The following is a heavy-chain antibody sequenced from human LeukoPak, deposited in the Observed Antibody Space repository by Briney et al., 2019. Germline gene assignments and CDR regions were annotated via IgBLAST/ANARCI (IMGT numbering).Heavy chain of an antibody. Sequence: PGGSLRLSCAASGFTSSSYGMHWVRQAPGKGLEWVAVIWYDGSNKYYADSVKGRFTISRDNSKNTLYLQMNSLRAEDTAVYYCARDSLVYDSSGYYYVFDYWGQGTLVTVSS. D-gene: IGHD3-22*01. CDR2: IWYDGSNK. CDR3: ARDSLVYDSSGYYYVFDY. J-gene: IGHJ4*02. V-gene: IGHV3-33*01. CDR1: GFTSSSYG.